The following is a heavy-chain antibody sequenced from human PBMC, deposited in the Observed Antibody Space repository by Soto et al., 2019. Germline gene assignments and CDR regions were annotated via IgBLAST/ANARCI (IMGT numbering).Heavy chain of an antibody. CDR2: TSYDGSNK. V-gene: IGHV3-30*18. CDR1: GFTFSSYG. CDR3: EKAGRIVGDGGMDV. J-gene: IGHJ6*02. Sequence: QVQLVESGGGVVQPGRSLRLSCAASGFTFSSYGMHWVRQAPGKGLEWVAVTSYDGSNKYYADSVKGRFTISRDNSKNTLYLQMNSLSAEDTAVYYCEKAGRIVGDGGMDVWGQGTTVAVSS. D-gene: IGHD1-26*01.